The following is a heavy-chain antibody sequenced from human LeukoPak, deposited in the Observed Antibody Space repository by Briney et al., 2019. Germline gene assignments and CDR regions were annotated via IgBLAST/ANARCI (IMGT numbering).Heavy chain of an antibody. D-gene: IGHD6-13*01. Sequence: SETLSLTCTVSGGSISSGSYYWSWIRQPAGKGLEWIGRIYTSGSTNYNPSLKSRVTISVDTSKNQFSLELSSVTAADTAVYYCARGPHPSSWTLWGWYFDLWGRGTLVTVSS. CDR2: IYTSGST. CDR1: GGSISSGSYY. V-gene: IGHV4-61*02. J-gene: IGHJ2*01. CDR3: ARGPHPSSWTLWGWYFDL.